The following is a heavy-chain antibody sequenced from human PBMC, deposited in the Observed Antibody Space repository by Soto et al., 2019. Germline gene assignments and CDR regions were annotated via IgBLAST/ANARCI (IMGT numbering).Heavy chain of an antibody. CDR3: ARGRGMTTVTTYYYYYMDV. CDR1: GYTFTGYY. D-gene: IGHD4-17*01. J-gene: IGHJ6*03. Sequence: GASVKVSCKASGYTFTGYYMHWVRQAPGQGLEWMGWINPNSGGTNYAQKFQGWVTMTRDTSISTAYMELSRLRSDDTAVYYCARGRGMTTVTTYYYYYMDVWGKGTTVTVSS. CDR2: INPNSGGT. V-gene: IGHV1-2*04.